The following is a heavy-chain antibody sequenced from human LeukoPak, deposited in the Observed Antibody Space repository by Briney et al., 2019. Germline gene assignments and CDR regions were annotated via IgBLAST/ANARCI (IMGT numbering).Heavy chain of an antibody. CDR3: AKGYNYGPFDY. CDR1: GGSISNGGYY. V-gene: IGHV4-31*03. Sequence: PSETLSLTCTVSGGSISNGGYYWNWIRQHPGKGLEWIGYIYYSGNTYYNPSLKSRVTISVDTSKNQFSLKLGSVTAADTAVYYCAKGYNYGPFDYWGQGTLVTVSS. CDR2: IYYSGNT. J-gene: IGHJ4*02. D-gene: IGHD5-18*01.